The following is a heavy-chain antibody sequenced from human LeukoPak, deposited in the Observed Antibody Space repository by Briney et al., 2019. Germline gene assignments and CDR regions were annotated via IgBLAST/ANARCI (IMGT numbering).Heavy chain of an antibody. Sequence: SVKVSCKASGGTFSSYAISWVRQAPGQGLEWMGGIIPIFGTANYAQKFQGRVTITADESTSTAYMELSSLRSEDTAVYYCARRGGTHDYGGNRDAFDIWGQGTMVTVSS. CDR2: IIPIFGTA. CDR3: ARRGGTHDYGGNRDAFDI. D-gene: IGHD4-23*01. V-gene: IGHV1-69*01. J-gene: IGHJ3*02. CDR1: GGTFSSYA.